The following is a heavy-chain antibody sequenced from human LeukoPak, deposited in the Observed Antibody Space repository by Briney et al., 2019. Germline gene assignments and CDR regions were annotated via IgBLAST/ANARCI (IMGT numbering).Heavy chain of an antibody. CDR1: GGSISSYY. Sequence: SETLSLTCNVSGGSISSYYWSWIRQPPGKGLEWIGYIYYSGSTNYNPSLKSRVTMSVDTSKNQFSLKLNSVTAADTAVYYCARGPHIGRYYYSFDFWGQGTLVTVSS. V-gene: IGHV4-59*01. J-gene: IGHJ4*02. D-gene: IGHD3-22*01. CDR3: ARGPHIGRYYYSFDF. CDR2: IYYSGST.